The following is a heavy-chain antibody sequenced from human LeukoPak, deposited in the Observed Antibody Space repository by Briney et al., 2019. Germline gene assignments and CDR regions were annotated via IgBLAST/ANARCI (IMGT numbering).Heavy chain of an antibody. CDR2: MNPNRGGK. J-gene: IGHJ3*02. D-gene: IGHD3-22*01. V-gene: IGHV1-2*02. CDR3: ARDLRPDYYDSSGRFAFDI. Sequence: GASVKVSYKASGYTFTGYYMHGVRHAPGQGLEGMGYMNPNRGGKNYPQTFQGRFTMTRDKSISTDYMELSRLRSDDTAVYYCARDLRPDYYDSSGRFAFDIWGQRTMVTVSS. CDR1: GYTFTGYY.